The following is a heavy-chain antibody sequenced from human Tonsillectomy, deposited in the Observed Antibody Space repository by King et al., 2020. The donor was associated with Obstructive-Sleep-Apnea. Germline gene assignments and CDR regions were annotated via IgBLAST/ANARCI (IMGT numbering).Heavy chain of an antibody. CDR3: ARRMGGLSGDFDY. J-gene: IGHJ4*02. V-gene: IGHV4-59*08. CDR2: IYYSGST. D-gene: IGHD7-27*01. Sequence: QLQESGPGLVKPSETLSLTCTVSGGSISSYYWSWIRQPPGKGLEWIGYIYYSGSTNYNPSLKSRVTISVDTSKNQFSLKLSPVTAADTAVYYCARRMGGLSGDFDYWGQGTLVTVSS. CDR1: GGSISSYY.